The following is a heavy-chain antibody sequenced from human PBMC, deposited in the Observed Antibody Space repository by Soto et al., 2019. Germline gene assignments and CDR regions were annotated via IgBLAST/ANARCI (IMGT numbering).Heavy chain of an antibody. CDR1: GGSISSSSYY. V-gene: IGHV4-39*01. J-gene: IGHJ3*02. CDR3: ARQGYDPLDAFQI. D-gene: IGHD5-12*01. CDR2: IYYSGST. Sequence: ASETLSLTCTVSGGSISSSSYYWGWIRQPPGKGLEWIGSIYYSGSTYYNPSLKSRVTISVDTSKNQFSLKLSSVTAADTAVYYCARQGYDPLDAFQIWGQGTMVTVSS.